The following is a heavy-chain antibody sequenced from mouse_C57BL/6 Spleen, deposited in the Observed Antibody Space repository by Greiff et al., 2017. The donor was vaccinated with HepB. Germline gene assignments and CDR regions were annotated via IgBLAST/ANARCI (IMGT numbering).Heavy chain of an antibody. Sequence: VQLQQPGTELVKPGASVKLSCKASGYTFTSYWMHWVKQRPGQGLEWIGNINPSNGGTNYNEKFKSKATLTVDKSSSTAYMQLSSLTSEDSAVYYCARPGSSYPYWYFDVWGTGTTVTVSS. V-gene: IGHV1-53*01. CDR3: ARPGSSYPYWYFDV. CDR1: GYTFTSYW. J-gene: IGHJ1*03. D-gene: IGHD1-1*01. CDR2: INPSNGGT.